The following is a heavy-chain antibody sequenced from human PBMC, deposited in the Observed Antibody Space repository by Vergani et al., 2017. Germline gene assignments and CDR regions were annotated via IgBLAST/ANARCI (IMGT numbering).Heavy chain of an antibody. CDR1: GFNVSSNY. CDR2: IKNTGDST. D-gene: IGHD5-24*01. Sequence: VQLVESGGGVVQPGGSLRLSCAASGFNVSSNYMSWVRQATGKGLEWVSSIKNTGDSTHYADSVKGRFTISRDNSKNTLYLQMNSLRVEDTAVYYCGRGSDNYNWGQGTLVIVSS. CDR3: GRGSDNYN. V-gene: IGHV3-53*01. J-gene: IGHJ4*02.